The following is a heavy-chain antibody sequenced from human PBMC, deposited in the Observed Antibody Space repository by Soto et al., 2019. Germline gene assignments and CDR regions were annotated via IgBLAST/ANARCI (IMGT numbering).Heavy chain of an antibody. CDR3: ARAMGGDFWSGYPPYFDY. Sequence: EVQLVESGGGLVQPGGSLRLSCAASGFTVSSNYMSWVRQAPGKGLEWVSVIYSGGSTYYADSVKGRFTISRDNSKNTLYLQMNSLRAEDTAVYYCARAMGGDFWSGYPPYFDYWGQGTLVTVSS. J-gene: IGHJ4*02. CDR2: IYSGGST. CDR1: GFTVSSNY. V-gene: IGHV3-66*01. D-gene: IGHD3-3*01.